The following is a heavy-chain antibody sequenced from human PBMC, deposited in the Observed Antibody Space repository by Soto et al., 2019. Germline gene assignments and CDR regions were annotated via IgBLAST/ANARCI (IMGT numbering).Heavy chain of an antibody. D-gene: IGHD3-22*01. V-gene: IGHV3-30-3*01. Sequence: VQLVESGGGMVQPGRSLRLSCAASGFTFSRYSMHWVRQAPGKGLEWVAVISDDGSNKYNADSVKGRFTISRDNSKNTLYLQMNSLRAEDTAVYYCARDVRHYYDSSGYEIWGQGTLVTVSS. CDR3: ARDVRHYYDSSGYEI. CDR1: GFTFSRYS. CDR2: ISDDGSNK. J-gene: IGHJ4*02.